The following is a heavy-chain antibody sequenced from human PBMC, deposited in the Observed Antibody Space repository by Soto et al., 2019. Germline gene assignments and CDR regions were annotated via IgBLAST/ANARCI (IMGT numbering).Heavy chain of an antibody. CDR2: ISSSSSTI. V-gene: IGHV3-48*01. J-gene: IGHJ4*02. CDR3: ARDSSEAATSYSFDN. CDR1: GFTFSSYS. D-gene: IGHD6-25*01. Sequence: TGGSLRLSCAASGFTFSSYSMNWVRQAPGKGLEWVSYISSSSSTIYYADSVKGRFTISRDNAKNSLYLQMNSLRSEDTAVYFCARDSSEAATSYSFDNWGQGTLVTVSS.